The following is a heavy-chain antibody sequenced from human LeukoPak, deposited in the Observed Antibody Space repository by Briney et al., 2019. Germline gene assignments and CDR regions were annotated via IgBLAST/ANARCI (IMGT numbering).Heavy chain of an antibody. CDR3: ARDGYSSGWSGFDP. CDR2: IWYDGSNK. CDR1: GFTFSSYG. D-gene: IGHD6-19*01. Sequence: GGSLRLSCAASGFTFSSYGMHWVRQAPGKGLEWVAVIWYDGSNKYYADSVKGRFTTSRDNAKNSLYLQMNSLRDEDTAVYYCARDGYSSGWSGFDPWGQGTLVTVSS. V-gene: IGHV3-33*01. J-gene: IGHJ5*02.